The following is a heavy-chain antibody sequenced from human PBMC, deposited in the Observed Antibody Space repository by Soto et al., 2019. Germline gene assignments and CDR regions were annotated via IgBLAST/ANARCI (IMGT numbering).Heavy chain of an antibody. D-gene: IGHD2-15*01. CDR3: ARGVKGGMGVVVAATRGPFDY. CDR2: INHSGST. V-gene: IGHV4-34*01. J-gene: IGHJ4*02. CDR1: GGSFSGYY. Sequence: SETLSLTCAVYGGSFSGYYWSWIRQPPGKGLEWIGEINHSGSTNYNPSLKSRVTISVDTSKNQFSLKLSSVTAADTAVYYCARGVKGGMGVVVAATRGPFDYWGQGTLVTVSS.